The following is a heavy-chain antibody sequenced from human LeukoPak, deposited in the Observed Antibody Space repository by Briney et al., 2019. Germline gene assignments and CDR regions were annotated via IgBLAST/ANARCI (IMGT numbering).Heavy chain of an antibody. V-gene: IGHV3-43*02. CDR3: AKVWERYYYYGMDV. D-gene: IGHD1-26*01. J-gene: IGHJ6*02. CDR1: GFTFDEYA. CDR2: ISGGGGST. Sequence: GGSLRLSCAASGFTFDEYAMHWVRQAPGKGLEWVSLISGGGGSTYYADSVKGRFTISRDNSKNSLYLQMNSLRTEDTALYYCAKVWERYYYYGMDVWGQGTTVTVSS.